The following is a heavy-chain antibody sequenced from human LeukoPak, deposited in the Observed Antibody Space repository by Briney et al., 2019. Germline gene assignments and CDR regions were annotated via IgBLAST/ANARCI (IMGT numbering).Heavy chain of an antibody. Sequence: SVKVSCKASGGTFSSYAISWVRQAPGQGLEWMGGIIPIFGTANYAQKFQGRVTITADESTSTAYMGLSSLRSEDTAVYYCARPPPTYYYDSSGYWDWGQGTLVTVSS. V-gene: IGHV1-69*01. CDR2: IIPIFGTA. D-gene: IGHD3-22*01. CDR1: GGTFSSYA. J-gene: IGHJ4*02. CDR3: ARPPPTYYYDSSGYWD.